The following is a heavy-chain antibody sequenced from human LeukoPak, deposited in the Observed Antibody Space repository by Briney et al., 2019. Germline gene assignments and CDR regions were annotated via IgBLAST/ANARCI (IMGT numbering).Heavy chain of an antibody. J-gene: IGHJ4*02. CDR1: GGTFSSYA. CDR2: IIPIFGTA. CDR3: ARAFEDDGDFDY. V-gene: IGHV1-69*01. Sequence: ASVKVSCKASGGTFSSYAISWVRQAPGQGLEWMGGIIPIFGTANYAQKFQGRVTITADESTSTAYMELSSLRSEDTAVYYCARAFEDDGDFDYWGQGTLVTVSS. D-gene: IGHD4-17*01.